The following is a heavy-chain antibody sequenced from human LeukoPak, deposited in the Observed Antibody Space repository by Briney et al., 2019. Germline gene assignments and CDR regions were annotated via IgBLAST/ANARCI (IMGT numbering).Heavy chain of an antibody. V-gene: IGHV3-74*01. CDR1: GLTFSTYW. CDR3: ARAPSEIGGYYPEYFRH. CDR2: IKSDGST. J-gene: IGHJ1*01. Sequence: GGALRLSCAASGLTFSTYWTHWVRQAPGKGLVWVSRIKSDGSTNYADSVKGRFTISRDNANNTLSLQMNSLRPEDTGVYYCARAPSEIGGYYPEYFRHWGQGTLVTVSS. D-gene: IGHD3-22*01.